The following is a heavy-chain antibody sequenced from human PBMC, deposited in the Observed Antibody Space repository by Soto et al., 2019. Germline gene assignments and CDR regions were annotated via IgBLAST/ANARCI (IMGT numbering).Heavy chain of an antibody. D-gene: IGHD6-13*01. CDR2: IDWDDDK. J-gene: IGHJ6*02. CDR3: ARIPRIAAAGTRGYYYGMDV. V-gene: IGHV2-70*01. CDR1: GFSLSTSGMC. Sequence: KSGPTLGNPPQTLTLTCTFSGFSLSTSGMCVTLIRQPPGKALEWLALIDWDDDKYYSTSLKTRLTISKDTSKNQVVLTMNNMDPVDTATYYCARIPRIAAAGTRGYYYGMDVWGQGTTVTVSS.